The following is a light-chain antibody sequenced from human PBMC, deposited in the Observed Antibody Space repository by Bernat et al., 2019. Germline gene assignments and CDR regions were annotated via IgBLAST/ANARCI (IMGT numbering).Light chain of an antibody. CDR2: SNN. CDR3: AAWDDSLTGRV. V-gene: IGLV1-47*02. J-gene: IGLJ3*02. CDR1: SSNIGSNY. Sequence: QSVVTQPPSASGTPGQRVTISCSGSSSNIGSNYVYWYQQVPGTAPKLLTYSNNQRPSGVPDRFSGSKSGTSASLAISGLRSEDEADYYCAAWDDSLTGRVFGGGTKLTVL.